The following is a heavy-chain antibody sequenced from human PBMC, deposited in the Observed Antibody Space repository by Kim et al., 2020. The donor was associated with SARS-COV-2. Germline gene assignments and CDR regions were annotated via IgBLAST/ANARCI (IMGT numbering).Heavy chain of an antibody. Sequence: SETLSLTCTVSGGSISSSSYYWGWIRQPPGKGLEWIGSIYYSGSTYYNPSLKSRVTISVDTSKNQFSLKLSSVTAADTAVYYCARDLMRELLGWFDPWGQGTLVTVSS. CDR3: ARDLMRELLGWFDP. CDR1: GGSISSSSYY. J-gene: IGHJ5*02. D-gene: IGHD1-26*01. CDR2: IYYSGST. V-gene: IGHV4-39*07.